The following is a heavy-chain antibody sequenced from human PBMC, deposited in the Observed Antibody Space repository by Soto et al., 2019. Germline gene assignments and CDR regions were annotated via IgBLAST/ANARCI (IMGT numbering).Heavy chain of an antibody. CDR3: ARCIEGWYQGRYYYGMDV. CDR2: IYYSGTT. Sequence: QVQLQESGPGLVKPSETLSLTCTVSGGSVSSGSYYWSWIRQPPGKGLEWIGYIYYSGTTNYNTSLKSRVTISVDTSKNQFSLKLSSVTAADTAVYYCARCIEGWYQGRYYYGMDVWGQGTTVTVSS. V-gene: IGHV4-61*01. J-gene: IGHJ6*02. CDR1: GGSVSSGSYY. D-gene: IGHD6-19*01.